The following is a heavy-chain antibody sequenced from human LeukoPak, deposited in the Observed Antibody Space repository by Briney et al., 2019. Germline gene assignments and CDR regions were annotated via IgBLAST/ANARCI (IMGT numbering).Heavy chain of an antibody. CDR1: GFTFSSYG. CDR3: ARESYSSGWYHTYYFDY. J-gene: IGHJ4*02. CDR2: IWYDGSNK. D-gene: IGHD6-19*01. Sequence: PGGSLRLSCAVSGFTFSSYGMHWVRQAPGKGLEWVAVIWYDGSNKYYADSVKGRFTISRDNSKNTLYLQMNSLRAEDTAVYYCARESYSSGWYHTYYFDYWGQGTLVTVSS. V-gene: IGHV3-33*01.